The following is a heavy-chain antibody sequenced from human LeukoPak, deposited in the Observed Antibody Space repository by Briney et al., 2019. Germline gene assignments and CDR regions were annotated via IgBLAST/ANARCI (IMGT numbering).Heavy chain of an antibody. D-gene: IGHD2-15*01. Sequence: PGGSLRLSFAASGFTFSIYAMSWVRQAPGKGLAWVSGLNEDGGYTYYADSVKGRFTISRDNSENTLYLQMSSLRAEDTAICYCVRDFSCSGGSCPLFDSWGQGTLVSVSS. CDR1: GFTFSIYA. CDR3: VRDFSCSGGSCPLFDS. CDR2: LNEDGGYT. J-gene: IGHJ4*02. V-gene: IGHV3-23*01.